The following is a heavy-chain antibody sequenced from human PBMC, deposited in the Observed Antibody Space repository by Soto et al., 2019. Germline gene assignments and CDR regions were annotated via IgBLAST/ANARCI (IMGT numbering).Heavy chain of an antibody. CDR2: IDNAGTDS. CDR3: ARGWFGPDV. Sequence: EVQLLESGGGLVQPGGSLRLSCAASGFTFSGRSMHWVRQAPGKGLVWGSGIDNAGTDSTYADSVKGRFTSSRDNAKNTLYLQMNSLRVEDTAVYYCARGWFGPDVWGKGTTVTVSS. V-gene: IGHV3-74*01. CDR1: GFTFSGRS. D-gene: IGHD3-10*01. J-gene: IGHJ6*04.